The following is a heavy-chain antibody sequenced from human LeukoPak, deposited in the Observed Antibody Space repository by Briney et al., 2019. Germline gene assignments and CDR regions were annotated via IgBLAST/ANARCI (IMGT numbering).Heavy chain of an antibody. CDR2: IYYSGST. CDR3: ARHGSIVSYFDY. D-gene: IGHD1-26*01. V-gene: IGHV4-39*01. Sequence: SSETLSLTCTVSGGSISSSSYYWGWIRQLPGKGLEWIGSIYYSGSTYYNPSLKSRVTISVDTSKNQFSLKLSSVTAADTAVYYCARHGSIVSYFDYWGQGTLVTVSS. J-gene: IGHJ4*02. CDR1: GGSISSSSYY.